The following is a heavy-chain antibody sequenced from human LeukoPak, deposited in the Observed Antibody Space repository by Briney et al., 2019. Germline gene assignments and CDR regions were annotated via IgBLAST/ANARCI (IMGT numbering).Heavy chain of an antibody. D-gene: IGHD2-21*01. J-gene: IGHJ5*02. CDR1: GGSISSYY. CDR3: ARLSEISCGGDCYSNWFDP. V-gene: IGHV4-4*07. CDR2: IYTSGST. Sequence: SETLSLTCTVSGGSISSYYWSWIRQPAGKGLEWIGRIYTSGSTSYNPSLKSRVTMSVDTPNNQFSLRLSSVTAADTAVYYCARLSEISCGGDCYSNWFDPWGQGTLVTVSS.